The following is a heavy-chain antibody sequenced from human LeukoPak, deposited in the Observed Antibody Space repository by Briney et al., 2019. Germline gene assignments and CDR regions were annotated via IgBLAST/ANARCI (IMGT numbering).Heavy chain of an antibody. Sequence: PSETLSLTCTVSGYSISSGYFWGWIRQPPGKGLEWIGSIYHSGTTYYNPSLKSRVTISVDTSKNQFSLKLSSVTAADTAVYYCARVDYYYDSSGYSYTFDIWGQGTMVTVSS. J-gene: IGHJ3*02. CDR2: IYHSGTT. CDR3: ARVDYYYDSSGYSYTFDI. V-gene: IGHV4-38-2*02. CDR1: GYSISSGYF. D-gene: IGHD3-22*01.